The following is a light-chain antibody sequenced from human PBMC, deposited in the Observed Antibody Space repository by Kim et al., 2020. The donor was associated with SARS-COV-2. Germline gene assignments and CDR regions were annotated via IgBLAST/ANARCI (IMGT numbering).Light chain of an antibody. V-gene: IGLV2-14*03. CDR1: SSDVGAYNY. Sequence: QSALTQPASVSGSPGQSITISCTGSSSDVGAYNYVSWYQQHPGKAPKLIIYDVRYRPSGVSDRFSASKSGNTASLTISGLQPEDEADYHCSSYTTASTLLIFGGGTQLTVL. CDR3: SSYTTASTLLI. J-gene: IGLJ2*01. CDR2: DVR.